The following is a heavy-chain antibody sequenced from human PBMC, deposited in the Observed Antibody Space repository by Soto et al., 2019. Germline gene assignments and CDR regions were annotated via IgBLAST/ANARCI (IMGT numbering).Heavy chain of an antibody. Sequence: SETLSLTCAVSGGSISSNNWWNWVRQTPGKGLEWIGEINHSGSTTYNPSLKSRVTMSVDKSKNQFSLKLTSVTAADTAVYYCARDQGVVAGGFDYWGQGTLVTVSS. CDR2: INHSGST. V-gene: IGHV4-4*02. CDR1: GGSISSNNW. CDR3: ARDQGVVAGGFDY. J-gene: IGHJ4*02. D-gene: IGHD6-13*01.